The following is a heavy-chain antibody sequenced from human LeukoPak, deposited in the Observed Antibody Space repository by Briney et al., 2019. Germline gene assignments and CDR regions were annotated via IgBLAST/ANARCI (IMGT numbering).Heavy chain of an antibody. Sequence: GGSLRLSCAASGFTFSSYAMNWVRQNPGKGLEWVSSISDSGDETYYADSVRGRFTISRDNSKNTLYLQMKSLGGDDTALFYCAKCWRVVSGNWYLSFDSWGQGTLVTVSS. V-gene: IGHV3-23*01. J-gene: IGHJ4*02. CDR3: AKCWRVVSGNWYLSFDS. CDR2: ISDSGDET. CDR1: GFTFSSYA. D-gene: IGHD6-13*01.